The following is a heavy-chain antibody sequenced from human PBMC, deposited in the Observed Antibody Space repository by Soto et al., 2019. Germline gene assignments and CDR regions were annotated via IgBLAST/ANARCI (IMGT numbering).Heavy chain of an antibody. J-gene: IGHJ4*02. CDR3: ARDWAGLAFDY. CDR2: ISFSSSTI. Sequence: EVQLVESGGGLVQPGGSLRLSCAASGFTFSTYSMNWVRQAPGRGLELVSYISFSSSTIYCADSVKGRFPISGDNAKNSLDLQMNSLRDEDTAVYYCARDWAGLAFDYWGKGTLVTVS. V-gene: IGHV3-48*02. D-gene: IGHD3-9*01. CDR1: GFTFSTYS.